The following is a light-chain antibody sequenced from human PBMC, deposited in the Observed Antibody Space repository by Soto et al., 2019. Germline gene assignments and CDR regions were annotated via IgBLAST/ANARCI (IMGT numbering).Light chain of an antibody. Sequence: EIVMTQSPATVSVSPGERVTLSCRASQSVSSNLAWYQQKPGQAPRLLIYGASTRATDIPVRFSGSGSGTEFTLTISSLQSEDFAVYYCQQYNDCPRTFGQGTKVEIK. CDR2: GAS. CDR1: QSVSSN. V-gene: IGKV3-15*01. CDR3: QQYNDCPRT. J-gene: IGKJ1*01.